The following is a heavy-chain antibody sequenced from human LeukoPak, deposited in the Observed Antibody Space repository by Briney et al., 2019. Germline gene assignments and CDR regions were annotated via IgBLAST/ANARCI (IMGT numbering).Heavy chain of an antibody. J-gene: IGHJ6*03. CDR2: ISGSGGST. D-gene: IGHD1-26*01. V-gene: IGHV3-23*01. CDR3: GRDPYSGNYGNYYYYNRD. CDR1: GFTFSSYA. Sequence: PGGSLRLSCAASGFTFSSYAMSWVRQAPGKGLEWVSAISGSGGSTYYADSVKGRFTISRDNSKNTLYLQMNSLRAEDTAVYYWGRDPYSGNYGNYYYYNRDLGERGPRPPSP.